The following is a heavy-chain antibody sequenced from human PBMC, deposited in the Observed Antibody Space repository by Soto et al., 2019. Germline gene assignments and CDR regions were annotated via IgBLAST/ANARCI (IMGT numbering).Heavy chain of an antibody. CDR3: ARPPMITFGGVIGVDDY. D-gene: IGHD3-16*02. Sequence: GESLKISCKGSGYSFTSYWIGWVRQMPGKVLEWMGIIYPGDSDTRYSPSFQGQVTISADKSISTAYLQWSSLKASDTTMYYCARPPMITFGGVIGVDDYWGQGXLVTVSS. V-gene: IGHV5-51*01. J-gene: IGHJ4*02. CDR2: IYPGDSDT. CDR1: GYSFTSYW.